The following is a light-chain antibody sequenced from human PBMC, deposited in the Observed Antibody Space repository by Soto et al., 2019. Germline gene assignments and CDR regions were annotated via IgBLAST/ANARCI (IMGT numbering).Light chain of an antibody. CDR1: SGSVSTSND. Sequence: QTVVTQEPSFSVSPGTTVTLTCGLSSGSVSTSNDPNWYQQTPGQAPRPLIYFTNIRSSGVPVRFSGSILGNKAALTITGAQADDESAYYCVLYMGSGYWVFGGGTKLTVL. V-gene: IGLV8-61*01. J-gene: IGLJ3*02. CDR3: VLYMGSGYWV. CDR2: FTN.